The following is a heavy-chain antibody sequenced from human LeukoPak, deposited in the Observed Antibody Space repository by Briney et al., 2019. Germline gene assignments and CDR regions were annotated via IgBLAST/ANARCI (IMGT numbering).Heavy chain of an antibody. CDR3: ARVRPPREAAAGIGY. V-gene: IGHV1-2*02. J-gene: IGHJ4*02. CDR1: GYTFTGYY. CDR2: INPNSGGA. Sequence: ASVKVSCKASGYTFTGYYMHWVRQAPGQGLEWMGWINPNSGGANYAQKFQDRVTMTGDTSISTAYMELRRLRSDDTAVYYCARVRPPREAAAGIGYWGQGTLVTVSS. D-gene: IGHD6-13*01.